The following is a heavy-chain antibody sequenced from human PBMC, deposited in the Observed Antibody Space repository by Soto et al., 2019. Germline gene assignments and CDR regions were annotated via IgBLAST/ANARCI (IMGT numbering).Heavy chain of an antibody. J-gene: IGHJ6*02. D-gene: IGHD3-3*01. V-gene: IGHV4-39*07. Sequence: SETLSLTCFVSGGSINVNTYYWGWIRQAPEKGLEWIGEINHSGSTNYNPSLKSRVTISVDTSKNQFSLKLSSVTAADTAVYYCARINSAYDFWSGYYRDYYYGMDVWGQGTTVTVS. CDR1: GGSINVNTYY. CDR2: INHSGST. CDR3: ARINSAYDFWSGYYRDYYYGMDV.